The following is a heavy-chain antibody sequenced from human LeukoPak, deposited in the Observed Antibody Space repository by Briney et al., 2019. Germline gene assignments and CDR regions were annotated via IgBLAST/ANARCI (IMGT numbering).Heavy chain of an antibody. V-gene: IGHV3-74*01. CDR3: VSFYETY. CDR1: GNYW. D-gene: IGHD2-2*01. CDR2: INDDGSWT. J-gene: IGHJ4*02. Sequence: GGSLRLSCAASGNYWMHWVRQAPGKGLVWVSHINDDGSWTTYADSVKGRFTISKDNAKNTVYLQMNNLRAEDTAVYYCVSFYETYWGRGTLVTVSS.